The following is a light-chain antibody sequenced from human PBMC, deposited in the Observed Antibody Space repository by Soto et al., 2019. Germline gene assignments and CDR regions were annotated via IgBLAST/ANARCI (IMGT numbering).Light chain of an antibody. Sequence: EIQLTQSPSFLSASVGDRVTITCRASQGISTFLAWYQQKPGQAPKLLIYAASTLHDGVPSRFGGSGSGTEFTLTIRSLQPEDFATYYCHQLNTFPRTFGQGTKVEIK. CDR3: HQLNTFPRT. CDR2: AAS. V-gene: IGKV1-9*01. J-gene: IGKJ1*01. CDR1: QGISTF.